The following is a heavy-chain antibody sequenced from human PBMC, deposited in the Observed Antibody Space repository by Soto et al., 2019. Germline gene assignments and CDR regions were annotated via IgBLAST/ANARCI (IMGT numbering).Heavy chain of an antibody. D-gene: IGHD2-15*01. V-gene: IGHV3-15*07. J-gene: IGHJ6*02. CDR1: GFSISSAW. CDR2: IKTKIEGETT. Sequence: QLVESGGGFVRPGGSLRLSCSASGFSISSAWMNWVRQAPGKGLEWVGRIKTKIEGETTHYAAPVNGRFTVSRDDSKNMLYLQMNSLKADDTALYYCTTGSVEGVWGQGTTVTVSS. CDR3: TTGSVEGV.